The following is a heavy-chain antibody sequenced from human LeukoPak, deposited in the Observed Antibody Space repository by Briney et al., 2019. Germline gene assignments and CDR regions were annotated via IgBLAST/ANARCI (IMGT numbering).Heavy chain of an antibody. CDR1: SDSFSGYY. CDR3: AHGSMYQLDY. CDR2: IIGGAGGT. V-gene: IGHV3-23*01. J-gene: IGHJ4*02. D-gene: IGHD2-2*01. Sequence: ETLSLTCAVYSDSFSGYYWSWIRQPPGKGLEWVSGIIGGAGGTYYADSVKGRFTISRDNAKNTLYLQMNSLRAEDTAVYYCAHGSMYQLDYWGQGTLVTVSS.